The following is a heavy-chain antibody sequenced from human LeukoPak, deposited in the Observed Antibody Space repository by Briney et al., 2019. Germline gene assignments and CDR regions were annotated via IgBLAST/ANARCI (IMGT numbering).Heavy chain of an antibody. D-gene: IGHD4-23*01. Sequence: SETLSLTCTVSGGSISSSSYYWGWIRQPPGKGLEWIGSIYYSGSTNYNPSLKSRVTISVDTSKNQFSLKLSSVTAADTAVYYCATATTVVTPYDAFDIWGQGTMVTVSS. CDR2: IYYSGST. CDR3: ATATTVVTPYDAFDI. CDR1: GGSISSSSYY. V-gene: IGHV4-39*07. J-gene: IGHJ3*02.